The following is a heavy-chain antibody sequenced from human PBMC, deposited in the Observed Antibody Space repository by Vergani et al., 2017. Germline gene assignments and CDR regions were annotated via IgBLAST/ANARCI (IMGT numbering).Heavy chain of an antibody. J-gene: IGHJ4*02. D-gene: IGHD3-9*01. CDR3: AKDILYDILTEEGGY. Sequence: EVQLVESGGGLVQPGGSLRLSCAASGFMFSNYWMNWVRQAPGKGLEWVANIKQDGSEKYYVDSVRGRFTISRDNAKNSLYLQMNSLRAEDTAVYYCAKDILYDILTEEGGYWGQGTLVTVSS. V-gene: IGHV3-7*01. CDR2: IKQDGSEK. CDR1: GFMFSNYW.